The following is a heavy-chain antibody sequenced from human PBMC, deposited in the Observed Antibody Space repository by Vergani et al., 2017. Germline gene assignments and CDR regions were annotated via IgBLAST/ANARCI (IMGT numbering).Heavy chain of an antibody. J-gene: IGHJ6*02. D-gene: IGHD3-10*01. CDR1: GFTFSSYS. CDR3: ARDQMVRGCLLNYYYYYGMDV. V-gene: IGHV3-48*04. Sequence: EVQLVESGGGLVQPGGSLRLSCAASGFTFSSYSMNWVRQAPGKGLEWVSYINSSSSTIYYADSVKGRFTISRDNAKNALYLQMNSLRAEDTAVYYCARDQMVRGCLLNYYYYYGMDVWGQGTTVTVSS. CDR2: INSSSSTI.